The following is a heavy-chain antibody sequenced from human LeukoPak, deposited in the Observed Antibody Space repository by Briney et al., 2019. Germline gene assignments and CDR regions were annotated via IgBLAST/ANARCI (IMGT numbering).Heavy chain of an antibody. D-gene: IGHD6-13*01. CDR3: ARGRQQLVAFDI. V-gene: IGHV4-31*03. J-gene: IGHJ3*02. Sequence: SQTLSLTCTVSGGSISSGGYYWSWIRQHPGKGLEWIGYIYFSGSTYYNPSLKSRATISVDTSKNQFSLKLSSVTAADTAVYYCARGRQQLVAFDIWGQGTMVTVSS. CDR2: IYFSGST. CDR1: GGSISSGGYY.